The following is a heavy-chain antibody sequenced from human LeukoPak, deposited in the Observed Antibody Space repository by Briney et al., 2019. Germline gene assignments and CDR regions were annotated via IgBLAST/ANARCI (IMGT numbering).Heavy chain of an antibody. J-gene: IGHJ5*02. CDR2: IYTSGST. CDR1: GGSISSYY. Sequence: SETLSLTCTVAGGSISSYYWSWIRQPAGKGLEWIGRIYTSGSTNDNPSLKSRVTMSVDTSKNQFSLKLSSVTAADTAVYYCAREPVIVVVVAAMNTNWFDPWGQGTLVTVSS. V-gene: IGHV4-4*07. CDR3: AREPVIVVVVAAMNTNWFDP. D-gene: IGHD2-15*01.